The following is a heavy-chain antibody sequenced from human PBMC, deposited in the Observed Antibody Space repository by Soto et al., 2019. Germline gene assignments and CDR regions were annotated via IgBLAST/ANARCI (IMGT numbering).Heavy chain of an antibody. V-gene: IGHV2-5*02. CDR2: IYWDDDK. CDR3: AHSPHYAVNGWFDP. Sequence: QITLKESGPTLVKPTQTLTLTCTFSGFSLSTSGVGVGWIRQPPGKALEWLALIYWDDDKRYSPSLKSRLTITKDTSKNQVVLTMTNMDPVDTATYYSAHSPHYAVNGWFDPWGQGTLVTVSS. D-gene: IGHD4-17*01. J-gene: IGHJ5*02. CDR1: GFSLSTSGVG.